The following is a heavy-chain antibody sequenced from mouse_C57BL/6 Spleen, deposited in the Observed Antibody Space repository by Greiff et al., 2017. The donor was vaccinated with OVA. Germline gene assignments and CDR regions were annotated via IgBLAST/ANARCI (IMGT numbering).Heavy chain of an antibody. J-gene: IGHJ3*01. D-gene: IGHD2-2*01. CDR3: VYGYDVGFAY. Sequence: QVQLKESGAELARPGASVKLSCKASGYTFTSYGISWVKQRTGQGLEWIGEIYPRSGNTYYNEKFKGKATLTADKSSSTAYMELRSLTSEDSAVYFCVYGYDVGFAYWGQGTLVTVSA. CDR2: IYPRSGNT. V-gene: IGHV1-81*01. CDR1: GYTFTSYG.